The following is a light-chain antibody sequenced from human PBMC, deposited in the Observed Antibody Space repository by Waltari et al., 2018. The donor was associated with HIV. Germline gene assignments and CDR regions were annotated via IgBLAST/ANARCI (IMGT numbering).Light chain of an antibody. CDR1: NIGNNY. J-gene: IGLJ3*02. CDR2: DSS. CDR3: GTWDSSLSVWV. V-gene: IGLV1-51*01. Sequence: QSVLTQPPSVSAAPGQKVTISNIGNNYVSWYQQFPGAAPKLLIYDSSKRPSWIPDRFAGSKSGTSATLGITGLKTGDEADYYCGTWDSSLSVWVFGGGTKLTVL.